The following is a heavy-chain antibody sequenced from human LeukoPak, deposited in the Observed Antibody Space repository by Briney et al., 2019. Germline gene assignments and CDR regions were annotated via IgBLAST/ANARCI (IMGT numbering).Heavy chain of an antibody. CDR1: GGSITSYH. CDR2: IYYSGST. CDR3: ARAVIPAAMWHSYYFMDV. D-gene: IGHD2-2*01. Sequence: SETLSLTCTVSGGSITSYHWTWVRQPPGKGLEWIGNIYYSGSTNYNPSLKSRVTISMDPSKNQFSLRLSSVTAADTAVYYCARAVIPAAMWHSYYFMDVWGKGTTVTISS. J-gene: IGHJ6*03. V-gene: IGHV4-59*01.